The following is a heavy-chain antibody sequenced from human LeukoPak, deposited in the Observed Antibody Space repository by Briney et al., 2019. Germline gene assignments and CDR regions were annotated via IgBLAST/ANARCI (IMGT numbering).Heavy chain of an antibody. J-gene: IGHJ6*03. CDR1: GGSFSGYY. CDR3: AVNSDYYYYMDA. V-gene: IGHV4-34*01. D-gene: IGHD2/OR15-2a*01. CDR2: INHSGST. Sequence: SETLSLTCAVYGGSFSGYYWSWIRQPPGKGLEWIGEINHSGSTNYNPSLKSRVTISVDTSKNQFSLKLSSVTAADTAVYYCAVNSDYYYYMDAWGKGTTVTISS.